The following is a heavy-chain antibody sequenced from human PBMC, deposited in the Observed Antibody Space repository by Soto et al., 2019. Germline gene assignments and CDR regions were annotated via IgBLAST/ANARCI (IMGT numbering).Heavy chain of an antibody. Sequence: GSVKVSCKASEYIFTGHYLHWVRQAPGQGLEWMGWIDPKSGDTKYAPKFQDRVTMTRDTSISRAYMDLSSLRYDDTAVYYCARDYDKSGYDYFDPWGQGTLVTVSS. D-gene: IGHD3-22*01. V-gene: IGHV1-2*02. CDR2: IDPKSGDT. CDR1: EYIFTGHY. J-gene: IGHJ5*02. CDR3: ARDYDKSGYDYFDP.